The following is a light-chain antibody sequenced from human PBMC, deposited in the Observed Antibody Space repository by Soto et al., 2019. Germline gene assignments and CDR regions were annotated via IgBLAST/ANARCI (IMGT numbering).Light chain of an antibody. Sequence: QSALTQPPSASGSPRQSVTISCTGTSSDVGGYNYVSWYQQHPGKAPKLMIYEVSKRPSGVPDRFSGSKSGNTASLTVSGLQAEDEADYYCSSYAGSNNVVLGGGTKLTVL. J-gene: IGLJ2*01. CDR1: SSDVGGYNY. CDR3: SSYAGSNNVV. CDR2: EVS. V-gene: IGLV2-8*01.